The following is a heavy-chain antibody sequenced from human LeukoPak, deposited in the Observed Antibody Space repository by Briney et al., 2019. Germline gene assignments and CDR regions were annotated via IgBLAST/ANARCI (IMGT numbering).Heavy chain of an antibody. V-gene: IGHV1-2*02. CDR3: ARSLPLRGRWFDP. J-gene: IGHJ5*02. D-gene: IGHD3-16*02. Sequence: ASVKVSCKASGYTFTGYYMHWVRQAPGQGLEWMGWINPNSGGTNYAQKFQGRVTMTRDTSISTAYMELSRLRSDDTAVHYCARSLPLRGRWFDPWGQGTLVTVSS. CDR2: INPNSGGT. CDR1: GYTFTGYY.